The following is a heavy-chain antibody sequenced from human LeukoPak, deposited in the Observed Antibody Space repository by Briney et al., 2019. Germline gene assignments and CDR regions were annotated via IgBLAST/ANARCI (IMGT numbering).Heavy chain of an antibody. CDR2: VYYSGST. V-gene: IGHV4-39*01. D-gene: IGHD2-15*01. Sequence: PSETLSLTCTVSGGSISNNNYYWGWVRQPPGKGLEWIGCVYYSGSTYYNPSLKSRITISVDTSKNQFSLNLSSVIATDTAVYYCARSTSLGYCSGGSCYRKHFDYWGLGTLVTVSS. J-gene: IGHJ4*02. CDR3: ARSTSLGYCSGGSCYRKHFDY. CDR1: GGSISNNNYY.